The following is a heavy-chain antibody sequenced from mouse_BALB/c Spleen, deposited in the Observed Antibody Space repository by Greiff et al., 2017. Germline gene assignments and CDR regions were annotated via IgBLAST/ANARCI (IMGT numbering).Heavy chain of an antibody. J-gene: IGHJ1*01. D-gene: IGHD3-3*01. CDR2: INPYNGDT. Sequence: EVQLVESGPELVKPGASVKISCKASGYSFTGYFMNWVMQSHGKSLEWIGRINPYNGDTFYNQKFKGKATLTVDKSSSTAHMELRSLASEDSAVYYCARKGTDWYFDVWGAGTTVTVSS. V-gene: IGHV1-20*02. CDR1: GYSFTGYF. CDR3: ARKGTDWYFDV.